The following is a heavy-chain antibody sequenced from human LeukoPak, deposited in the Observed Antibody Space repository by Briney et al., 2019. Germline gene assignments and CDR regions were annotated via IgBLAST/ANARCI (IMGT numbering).Heavy chain of an antibody. D-gene: IGHD6-13*01. CDR1: GFTSSSYA. Sequence: GGSLRLSCAASGFTSSSYAMSWVRQAPGKGLEWVSAISGSGGTTYYADSVKGRFTISRDNSKNTLYLQMNSLRAEDTAVYYCAKAARAIAAAGSDYWGQGTLVTVSS. CDR2: ISGSGGTT. V-gene: IGHV3-23*01. CDR3: AKAARAIAAAGSDY. J-gene: IGHJ4*02.